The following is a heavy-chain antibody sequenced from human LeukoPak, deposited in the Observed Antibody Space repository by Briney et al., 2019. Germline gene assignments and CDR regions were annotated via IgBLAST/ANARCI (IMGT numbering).Heavy chain of an antibody. CDR1: GFTFRSYW. CDR2: IYREGNT. J-gene: IGHJ4*02. CDR3: VREAWDY. V-gene: IGHV3-53*01. Sequence: GGSLRLSCAASGFTFRSYWMSWVRQAPGKGLEWVSVIYREGNTNYSDSVKGRFTISRDNSKNTVSLQMNSLRAEDTAVYYCVREAWDYWGQGTLVTVSS.